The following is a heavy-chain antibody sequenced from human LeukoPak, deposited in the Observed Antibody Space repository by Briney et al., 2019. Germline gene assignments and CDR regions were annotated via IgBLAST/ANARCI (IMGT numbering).Heavy chain of an antibody. D-gene: IGHD4/OR15-4a*01. CDR3: AAMVASLWGPTKTYGMDV. Sequence: GGSLRLSCAASGFTFSSYAMHWVRQAPGKGLEWVAVISYDGSNKYYADSVKGRFTISRDNSKNTLYLQMSSLRAEDTAVYYCAAMVASLWGPTKTYGMDVWGQGTTVTVSS. CDR1: GFTFSSYA. CDR2: ISYDGSNK. V-gene: IGHV3-30-3*01. J-gene: IGHJ6*02.